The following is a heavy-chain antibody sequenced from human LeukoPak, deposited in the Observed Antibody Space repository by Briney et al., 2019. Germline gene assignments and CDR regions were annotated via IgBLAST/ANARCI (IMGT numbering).Heavy chain of an antibody. CDR3: ARESPYYDFWSGYYLADAFDI. CDR1: GGSISSYY. CDR2: IYYSGST. Sequence: SETLSLACTVSGGSISSYYWSWIRQPPGKGLEWIGYIYYSGSTNYNPSLKSRVTISVDTSKNQFSLKLSSVTAADTAVYYCARESPYYDFWSGYYLADAFDIWGQGTMVTVSS. V-gene: IGHV4-59*12. D-gene: IGHD3-3*01. J-gene: IGHJ3*02.